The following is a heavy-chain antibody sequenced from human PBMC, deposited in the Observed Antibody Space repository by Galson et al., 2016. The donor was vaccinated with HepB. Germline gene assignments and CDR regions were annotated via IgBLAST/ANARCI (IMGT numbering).Heavy chain of an antibody. CDR1: PYSFSGYW. D-gene: IGHD4-17*01. CDR3: ARGSDTPTTVTRMVQYYYYMVV. CDR2: IYPDDSDT. Sequence: QSGAEVKKPGESLKISCKGSPYSFSGYWIGWVRQMPGKGLEWMGIIYPDDSDTRYSPSFQGQVTISADKSITTAYLQWSSLKASDTAMYYCARGSDTPTTVTRMVQYYYYMVVWGKGTAVTVSS. V-gene: IGHV5-51*01. J-gene: IGHJ6*03.